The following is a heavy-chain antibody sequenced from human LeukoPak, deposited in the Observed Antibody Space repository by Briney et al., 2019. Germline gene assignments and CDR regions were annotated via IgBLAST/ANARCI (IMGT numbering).Heavy chain of an antibody. CDR3: ARDLTLPYCSGGSCYPDSYYYYYGMDV. CDR2: ISYDGSNK. Sequence: GGSLRLSCAASGFTFSSYAMHWVRQAPGKGLEWVAVISYDGSNKYYADSVKGRFTISRDNSKNTLYLQMNSLRAEDTAVYYCARDLTLPYCSGGSCYPDSYYYYYGMDVWGQGTTVTVSS. D-gene: IGHD2-15*01. J-gene: IGHJ6*02. V-gene: IGHV3-30-3*01. CDR1: GFTFSSYA.